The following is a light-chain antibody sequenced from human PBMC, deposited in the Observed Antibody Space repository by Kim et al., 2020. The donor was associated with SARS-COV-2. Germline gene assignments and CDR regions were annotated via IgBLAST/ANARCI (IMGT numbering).Light chain of an antibody. CDR3: AAWDDSLNAWV. V-gene: IGLV1-44*01. J-gene: IGLJ3*02. CDR1: SSNIGTNT. CDR2: SND. Sequence: SVTTSFSGSSSNIGTNTVHWYQQLPGTAPKLLIYSNDQRPSGVPDRFSGSKSGTSASLAISGLQSEGEADYYCAAWDDSLNAWVFGGGTQLTVL.